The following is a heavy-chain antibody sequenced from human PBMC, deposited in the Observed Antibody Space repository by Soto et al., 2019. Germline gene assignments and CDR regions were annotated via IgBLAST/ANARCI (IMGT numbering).Heavy chain of an antibody. V-gene: IGHV4-39*07. CDR2: IYYSGST. D-gene: IGHD2-8*01. CDR1: GGSISSSSYY. J-gene: IGHJ6*03. CDR3: ARGRPIVLMVYAPGDYYYYYYMDV. Sequence: SETLSLTCTVSGGSISSSSYYWGWIRQPPGKGLEWIGSIYYSGSTNYNPSLKSRVTISVDTSKNQFSLKLSSVTAADTAVYYCARGRPIVLMVYAPGDYYYYYYMDVWGKGTTVTVSS.